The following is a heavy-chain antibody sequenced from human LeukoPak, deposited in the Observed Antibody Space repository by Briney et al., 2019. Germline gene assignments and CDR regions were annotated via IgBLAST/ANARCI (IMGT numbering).Heavy chain of an antibody. CDR3: ARGETMDV. J-gene: IGHJ6*03. CDR1: DFSFESYW. CDR2: INEDGTEK. V-gene: IGHV3-7*01. D-gene: IGHD5-24*01. Sequence: GGSLRLSCVALDFSFESYWMSWVRQAPGKGPQWVANINEDGTEKHYVGSVRGRFTISRDNAESSLHLQMNSLRPDDLGVYYCARGETMDVWGKGTMVTVSS.